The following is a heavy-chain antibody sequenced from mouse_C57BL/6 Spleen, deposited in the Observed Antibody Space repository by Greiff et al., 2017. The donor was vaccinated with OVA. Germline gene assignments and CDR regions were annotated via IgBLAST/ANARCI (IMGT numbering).Heavy chain of an antibody. CDR2: INTNNGGT. J-gene: IGHJ4*01. CDR3: AREYFLLCGDY. D-gene: IGHD6-5*01. V-gene: IGHV1-22*01. Sequence: VQLQQSGPELVKPGASVKMSCTASGYTFTDYNMHWVKQSHGKSLEWIGYINTNNGGTSYNQKFKGKSTLTVNKSSIKAYLERRSLTSEDTAVYYCAREYFLLCGDYWGQGTSVTVSS. CDR1: GYTFTDYN.